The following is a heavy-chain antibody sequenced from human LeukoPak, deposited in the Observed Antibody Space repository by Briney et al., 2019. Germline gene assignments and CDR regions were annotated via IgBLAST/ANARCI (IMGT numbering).Heavy chain of an antibody. J-gene: IGHJ3*01. V-gene: IGHV3-53*04. D-gene: IGHD2/OR15-2a*01. CDR2: IYSSGRT. CDR1: GFTVSNDC. CDR3: AKAPRILDAFDV. Sequence: PGGSLRLSCAASGFTVSNDCMGWVRQAPGKGLEWVSLIYSSGRTYYIDSVRGRFTISRHTSKNTLYLQMDSLTIEDTAVYYCAKAPRILDAFDVWGHGTMVTVSS.